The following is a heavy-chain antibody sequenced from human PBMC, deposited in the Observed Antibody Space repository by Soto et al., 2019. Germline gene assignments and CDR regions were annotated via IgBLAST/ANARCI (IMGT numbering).Heavy chain of an antibody. CDR2: INSDGSST. D-gene: IGHD2-2*01. CDR3: AREDIVVVPAATGFYNWFDP. Sequence: GGSLRLSCAASGFTFSSYWMHWVRQAPGKGLVWVSRINSDGSSTSYADSVKGRFTISRDNAKNTLYLQMNSLRAEDTAVYYCAREDIVVVPAATGFYNWFDPWGQGTLVTVS. V-gene: IGHV3-74*01. J-gene: IGHJ5*02. CDR1: GFTFSSYW.